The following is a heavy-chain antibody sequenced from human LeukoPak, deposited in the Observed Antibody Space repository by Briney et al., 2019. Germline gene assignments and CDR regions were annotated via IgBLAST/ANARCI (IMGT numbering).Heavy chain of an antibody. D-gene: IGHD6-13*01. J-gene: IGHJ5*02. Sequence: GGSLRLSCAASGFTFSSYAMSWVRQAPGKGLEWVSAISGSGGSTYYADSVKGRFTISRDNSKNTLYPQMNSLRAEDTAVYYCAKTQNSWYVTSYNWFDPWGQGTLVTVSS. CDR2: ISGSGGST. CDR1: GFTFSSYA. V-gene: IGHV3-23*01. CDR3: AKTQNSWYVTSYNWFDP.